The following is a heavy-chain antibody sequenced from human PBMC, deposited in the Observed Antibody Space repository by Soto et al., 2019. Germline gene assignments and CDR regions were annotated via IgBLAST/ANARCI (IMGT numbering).Heavy chain of an antibody. CDR2: IYYSGST. CDR3: ARPKDIVATMIDY. Sequence: SATLSLTCTVSGGSISSSSYYWGWIRQPPGKGLEWIGSIYYSGSTYYNPSLKSRVTISVDTSKNQFSLKLSSVTAADTAVYYCARPKDIVATMIDYWGQGTLVTVSS. D-gene: IGHD5-12*01. V-gene: IGHV4-39*01. CDR1: GGSISSSSYY. J-gene: IGHJ4*02.